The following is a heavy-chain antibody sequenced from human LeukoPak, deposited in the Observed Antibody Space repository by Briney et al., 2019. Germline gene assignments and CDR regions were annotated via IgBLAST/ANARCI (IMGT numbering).Heavy chain of an antibody. CDR3: ARGLRGYSYGYGYFQH. CDR2: INHSGST. CDR1: GGSFSGYY. Sequence: PSETLSLTCAVYGGSFSGYYWSWIRQPPGKGLEWIGEINHSGSTNYNPSLKSRVTISVDTSKNQFSLKLSSVTAAGTAVYYCARGLRGYSYGYGYFQHWGQGTLVTVSS. J-gene: IGHJ1*01. V-gene: IGHV4-34*01. D-gene: IGHD5-18*01.